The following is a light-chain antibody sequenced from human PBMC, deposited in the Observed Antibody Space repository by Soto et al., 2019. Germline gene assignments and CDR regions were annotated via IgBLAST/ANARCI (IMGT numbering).Light chain of an antibody. Sequence: DIQMTQSPYSLSASVGGSVTITCRASQSIGNYLNWYQQKPGKAPNLLIYAASSLQSGVPSRFSGSGSGTDFTLTISSLQPEDVATYYCQQSYSTFTWTFGQGTKVDIK. CDR3: QQSYSTFTWT. V-gene: IGKV1-39*01. J-gene: IGKJ1*01. CDR1: QSIGNY. CDR2: AAS.